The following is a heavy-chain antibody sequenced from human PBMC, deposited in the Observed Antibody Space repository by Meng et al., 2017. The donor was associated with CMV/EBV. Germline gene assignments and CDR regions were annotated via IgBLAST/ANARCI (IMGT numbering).Heavy chain of an antibody. CDR2: IYSGGST. V-gene: IGHV3-66*04. J-gene: IGHJ4*02. CDR1: GFTFSSYW. Sequence: EVQLVEFGGGLVQPGGSLRLSCAASGFTFSSYWMHWVRQAPGKGLVWVSVIYSGGSTYYADSVKGRFTISRDNSKNTLYLQMNSLRAEDTVVYYCARRGGADYWGQGTLVTVSS. D-gene: IGHD3-10*01. CDR3: ARRGGADY.